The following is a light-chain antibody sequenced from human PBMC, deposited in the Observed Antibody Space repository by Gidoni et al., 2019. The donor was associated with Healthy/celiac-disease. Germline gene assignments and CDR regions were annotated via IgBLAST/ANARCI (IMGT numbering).Light chain of an antibody. CDR3: QQYNNWPPT. CDR1: PSVSSN. CDR2: GSS. J-gene: IGKJ4*01. V-gene: IGKV3-15*01. Sequence: EIVMTQSPATLSVSPGERATLSCRASPSVSSNLAWYQQKPGQAPRLLISGSSTRATGIPARFSGSGSGTEFTLTISSLQSEDFAVYYCQQYNNWPPTFGGGTKVEIK.